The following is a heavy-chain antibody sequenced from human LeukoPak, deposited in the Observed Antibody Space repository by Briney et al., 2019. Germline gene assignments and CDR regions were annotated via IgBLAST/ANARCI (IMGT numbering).Heavy chain of an antibody. D-gene: IGHD2-2*01. J-gene: IGHJ6*02. CDR2: IIPILGIA. CDR3: ARKGGLVPSLSYYHYGMDV. V-gene: IGHV1-69*04. CDR1: GGTFSSYA. Sequence: SVKVSCKASGGTFSSYAISWVRQAPGQGLEGMGRIIPILGIANYAQKFQGRVTITADKSTSTAYMELSSLRSEDTAVYYCARKGGLVPSLSYYHYGMDVWGQGNTVTVSS.